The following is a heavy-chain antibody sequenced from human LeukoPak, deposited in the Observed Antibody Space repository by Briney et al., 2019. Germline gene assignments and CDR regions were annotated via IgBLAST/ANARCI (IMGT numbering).Heavy chain of an antibody. CDR1: GGSFSGYY. V-gene: IGHV4-34*01. J-gene: IGHJ6*03. Sequence: SETLSLTCAVYGGSFSGYYWSWIRQPPGKGLEWIGEINHSGSTNYNPSLKSRVTISVDTSKNQFSLKLSSVTAADTAVYYCARNYYYYYYMDVWGKGTTVTVSS. CDR3: ARNYYYYYYMDV. CDR2: INHSGST.